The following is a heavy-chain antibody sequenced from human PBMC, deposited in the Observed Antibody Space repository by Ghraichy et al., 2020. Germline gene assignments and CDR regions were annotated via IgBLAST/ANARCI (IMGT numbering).Heavy chain of an antibody. Sequence: SPTLSLTCAISGDSVSSNSAAWNWIRQSPSRGLEWLGRTYYRSKWYFDYALSVKSRISVKPDTTKNQFFLQLNSVTPEDTAVYYCARDEPGPDTTFDYWGQGTLVTVSS. CDR3: ARDEPGPDTTFDY. J-gene: IGHJ4*02. V-gene: IGHV6-1*01. CDR2: TYYRSKWYF. D-gene: IGHD1-14*01. CDR1: GDSVSSNSAA.